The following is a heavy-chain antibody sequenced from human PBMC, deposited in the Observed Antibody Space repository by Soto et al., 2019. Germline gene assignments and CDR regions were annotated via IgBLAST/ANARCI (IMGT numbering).Heavy chain of an antibody. V-gene: IGHV5-51*01. CDR1: GYSFTSYW. J-gene: IGHJ6*03. CDR3: ARGPVYNWNYAYYYYMDV. CDR2: IYPGGSDT. Sequence: GESLKISCKGSGYSFTSYWIGWVRQMPGKGLEWMGIIYPGGSDTRYSPSFQGQVIISADKSISTAYLQWSSLQASDTAMYYCARGPVYNWNYAYYYYMDVWGKGTTVTVSS. D-gene: IGHD1-7*01.